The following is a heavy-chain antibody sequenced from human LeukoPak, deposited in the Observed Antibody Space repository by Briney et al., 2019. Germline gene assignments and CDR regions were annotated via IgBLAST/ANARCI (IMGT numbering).Heavy chain of an antibody. J-gene: IGHJ4*02. CDR2: IYYSGST. V-gene: IGHV4-59*01. CDR1: GVSFSGYY. Sequence: KPSETLSLTCAVYGVSFSGYYWSWIRQPPGKGLEWIGYIYYSGSTNYNPSLKSRVTISVDTSKNQFSLKLSSVTAADTAVYYCAASYVLDYWGQGTLVTVSS. D-gene: IGHD3-10*02. CDR3: AASYVLDY.